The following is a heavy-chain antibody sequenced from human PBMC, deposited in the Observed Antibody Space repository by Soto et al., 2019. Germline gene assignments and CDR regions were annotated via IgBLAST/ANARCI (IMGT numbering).Heavy chain of an antibody. J-gene: IGHJ5*02. CDR3: ARSGGESSSSSPNCFDP. Sequence: SVKVSCTASGGTFSSYAISWVRQAPGQGLEWMGGIIPIFGTANYAQKFQGRVTITEDKPTSTAYLELSSLRSEHTAVYYCARSGGESSSSSPNCFDPWGQGTLVTVSS. CDR1: GGTFSSYA. CDR2: IIPIFGTA. V-gene: IGHV1-69*06. D-gene: IGHD6-6*01.